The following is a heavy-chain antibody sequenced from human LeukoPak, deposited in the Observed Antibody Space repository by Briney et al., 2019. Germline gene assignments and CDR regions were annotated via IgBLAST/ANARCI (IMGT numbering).Heavy chain of an antibody. V-gene: IGHV3-23*01. Sequence: PGGSLRLSCVASGFTFSIYSMHWVRQAPGEGLEWLSGISNTGRATDYADSIKGRFTISRDNSQNTVFLQMNSLRAEDTAEYFWAHQVPPNDEFFDHWGQGTLVTVSS. CDR3: AHQVPPNDEFFDH. CDR1: GFTFSIYS. J-gene: IGHJ5*02. CDR2: ISNTGRAT.